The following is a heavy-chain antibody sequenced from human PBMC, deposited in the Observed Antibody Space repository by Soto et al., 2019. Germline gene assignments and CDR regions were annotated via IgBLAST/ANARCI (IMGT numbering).Heavy chain of an antibody. CDR2: ISYDGSNK. V-gene: IGHV3-30*18. CDR1: GFTFSSYG. D-gene: IGHD3-9*01. CDR3: AKDRILRYFDWLLPDPFFDY. J-gene: IGHJ4*02. Sequence: GSLRLSCAASGFTFSSYGMHWVRQAPGKGLEWVAVISYDGSNKYYADSVKGRFTISRDNSKNTLYLQMNSLRAEDTAVYYCAKDRILRYFDWLLPDPFFDYWGQGTLVNVSS.